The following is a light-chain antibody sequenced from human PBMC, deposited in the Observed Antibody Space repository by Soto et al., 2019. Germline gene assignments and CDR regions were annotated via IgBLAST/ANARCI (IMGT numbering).Light chain of an antibody. CDR2: DAS. J-gene: IGKJ5*01. CDR3: QQRSNWPPIT. CDR1: QSVSSSY. V-gene: IGKV3-11*01. Sequence: EIVLTQSPGTLSLSPGERATLSCRASQSVSSSYLAWYQQKPGQAPRLLIYDASNRATGIPARFSGNGSGTDFTLTISSLEPEDFAVYYCQQRSNWPPITFGQGTRLEIK.